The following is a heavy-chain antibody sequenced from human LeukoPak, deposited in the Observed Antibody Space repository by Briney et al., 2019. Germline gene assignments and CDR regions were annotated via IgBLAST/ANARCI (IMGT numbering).Heavy chain of an antibody. CDR3: ARRRSGGYYAFDI. V-gene: IGHV4-59*01. J-gene: IGHJ3*02. Sequence: PSETLSLTCTVSGVSISSYYWSWIRQPPGKGLEWIAYIYYSGSTNYNPSLKSRVTISVDTSKNQFSLRLSSVTAADTAVYYCARRRSGGYYAFDIWGQGTMVTVSS. CDR2: IYYSGST. D-gene: IGHD3-22*01. CDR1: GVSISSYY.